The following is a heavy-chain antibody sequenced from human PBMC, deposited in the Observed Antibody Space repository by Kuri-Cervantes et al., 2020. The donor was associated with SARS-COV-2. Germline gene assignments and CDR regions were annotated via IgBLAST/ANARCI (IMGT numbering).Heavy chain of an antibody. CDR1: GYTFTGYD. D-gene: IGHD3-3*01. J-gene: IGHJ3*02. Sequence: ASVKVSCKASGYTFTGYDINWVRQATGQGLEWMGWMNPNSGNTGYAQKFQGRVTITRNTSISTAYMELSSLRSEDTAAYYCARASSHYYDFWCGSYDAFDIWGQGTTVTVSS. CDR2: MNPNSGNT. V-gene: IGHV1-8*03. CDR3: ARASSHYYDFWCGSYDAFDI.